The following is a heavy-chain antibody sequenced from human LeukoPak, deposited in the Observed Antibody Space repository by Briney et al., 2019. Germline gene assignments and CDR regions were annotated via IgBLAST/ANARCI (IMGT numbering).Heavy chain of an antibody. J-gene: IGHJ4*02. CDR2: IIPIFGTA. CDR3: ASPQSGSYDSEFDY. Sequence: SVKVSCKASGGTFSNYPISWVRQAPGQGLEWMGGIIPIFGTANYAQKFQGRVTITADESTSTAYMELSSLRSEDTAVYYCASPQSGSYDSEFDYWGQGTLVTVSS. CDR1: GGTFSNYP. D-gene: IGHD1-26*01. V-gene: IGHV1-69*13.